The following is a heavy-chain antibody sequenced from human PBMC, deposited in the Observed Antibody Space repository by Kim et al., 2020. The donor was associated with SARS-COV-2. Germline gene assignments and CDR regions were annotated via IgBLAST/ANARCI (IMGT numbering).Heavy chain of an antibody. D-gene: IGHD2-2*01. V-gene: IGHV3-74*03. CDR2: NKDGRSK. J-gene: IGHJ4*02. Sequence: NKDGRSKVYADSVKGRFTISRDKAKNTLDLQMNSLRAEETAVYYCARDLSSWGQGTLVTVSS. CDR3: ARDLSS.